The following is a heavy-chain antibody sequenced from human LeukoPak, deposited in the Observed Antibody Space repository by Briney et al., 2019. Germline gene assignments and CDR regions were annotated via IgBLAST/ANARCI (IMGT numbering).Heavy chain of an antibody. Sequence: PGGSLRLSCIASGTTFRMYAMNWVRQTPGKGLEWVSTISGSGGSTFYADSVKGRFTISRDNSKNTLYLQMNTLRGEDTALYYGAREIITQSDSANSWGQGTLVTVSS. CDR1: GTTFRMYA. J-gene: IGHJ4*02. D-gene: IGHD3-10*01. V-gene: IGHV3-23*01. CDR3: AREIITQSDSANS. CDR2: ISGSGGST.